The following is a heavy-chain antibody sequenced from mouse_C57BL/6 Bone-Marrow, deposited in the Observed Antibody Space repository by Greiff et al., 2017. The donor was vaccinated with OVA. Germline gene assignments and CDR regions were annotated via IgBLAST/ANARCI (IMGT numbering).Heavy chain of an antibody. Sequence: EVQLQESGGGLVQPKGSLKLSCAASGFSFNTYAMTWVRQAQGKGLEWVARLRGKSNNYATYYADSVKDRFTISRDDSESMLYLQMNNLKTEDTAMYYCVSSYEYSSWFAYWGQGTLVTVSA. J-gene: IGHJ3*01. D-gene: IGHD2-4*01. CDR1: GFSFNTYA. CDR2: LRGKSNNYAT. CDR3: VSSYEYSSWFAY. V-gene: IGHV10-1*01.